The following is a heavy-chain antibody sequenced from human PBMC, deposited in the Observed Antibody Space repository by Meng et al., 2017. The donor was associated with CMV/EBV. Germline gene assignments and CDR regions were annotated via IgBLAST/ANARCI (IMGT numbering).Heavy chain of an antibody. CDR3: AGLPPPLGYCSSTSCYNPQDAFDI. V-gene: IGHV4-39*07. D-gene: IGHD2-2*02. Sequence: SETLSLTCTVSGGSISSSSYYWGWIRQPPGKGLEWIGSIYYSGSTYYNPSLKSRVTISVDTSKNQFSLKLSSVTAADTAVYYCAGLPPPLGYCSSTSCYNPQDAFDIWGQGTMVTVSS. J-gene: IGHJ3*02. CDR1: GGSISSSSYY. CDR2: IYYSGST.